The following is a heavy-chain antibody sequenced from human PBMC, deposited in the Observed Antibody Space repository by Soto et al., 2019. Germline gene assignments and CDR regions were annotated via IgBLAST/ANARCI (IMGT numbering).Heavy chain of an antibody. J-gene: IGHJ4*02. CDR1: GGPISSYY. V-gene: IGHV4-59*01. D-gene: IGHD3-10*01. CDR3: ARGDGSGSYYFDY. CDR2: IYYSGST. Sequence: SETLSLTCTVSGGPISSYYWSWIRQSPGKGLEWIGYIYYSGSTNYNPSLKSRVTISVDTSKKQFSLKLSSGTAADTAVYYCARGDGSGSYYFDYWGQGTLVTVSS.